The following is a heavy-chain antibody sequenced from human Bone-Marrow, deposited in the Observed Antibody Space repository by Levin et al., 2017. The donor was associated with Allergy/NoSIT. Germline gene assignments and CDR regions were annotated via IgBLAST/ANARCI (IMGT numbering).Heavy chain of an antibody. CDR1: GYSFTSQW. CDR2: IYPGDSDT. CDR3: VGQLACSSSTCGDAFDI. D-gene: IGHD2-2*01. Sequence: KGGESLKISCKGSGYSFTSQWIGWVRQMPEKGLEWMGIIYPGDSDTTYSPSFQGQVTISVDKSISTAYLQWSSLQASDTAMYYCVGQLACSSSTCGDAFDIWGQGTMVTVSS. V-gene: IGHV5-51*01. J-gene: IGHJ3*02.